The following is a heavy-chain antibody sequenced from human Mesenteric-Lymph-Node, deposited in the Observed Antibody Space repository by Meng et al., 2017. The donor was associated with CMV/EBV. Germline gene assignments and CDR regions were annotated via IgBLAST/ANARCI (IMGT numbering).Heavy chain of an antibody. CDR1: GYTFINYG. CDR2: INPYSGAT. V-gene: IGHV1-2*02. Sequence: ASVKVSCKASGYTFINYGISWLRQAPGQGLEWMGCINPYSGATKYAQKFQGRVTMTRDTSISTAYLDLSSLRSDDTAVYYCARDFWTGFPTVADFWGQGTLVTVSS. CDR3: ARDFWTGFPTVADF. J-gene: IGHJ4*02. D-gene: IGHD3/OR15-3a*01.